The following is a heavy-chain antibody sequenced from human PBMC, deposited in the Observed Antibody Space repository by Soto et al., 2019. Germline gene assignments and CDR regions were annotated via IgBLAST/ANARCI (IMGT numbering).Heavy chain of an antibody. Sequence: GGSLRLSCAASGLTFSSYAMTWVRQAPGKGLQWVSTISGNGASAYYADPVKGRFTVSRDNSTNTLYLQMNSLRAEDPAVYYCAKGLMVRGVYYYYYYGMDVWGQGTTVTVSS. CDR2: ISGNGASA. J-gene: IGHJ6*02. CDR3: AKGLMVRGVYYYYYYGMDV. D-gene: IGHD3-10*01. V-gene: IGHV3-23*01. CDR1: GLTFSSYA.